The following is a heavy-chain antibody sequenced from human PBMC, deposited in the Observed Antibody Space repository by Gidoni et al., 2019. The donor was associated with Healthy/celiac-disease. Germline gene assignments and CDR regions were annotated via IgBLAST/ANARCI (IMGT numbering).Heavy chain of an antibody. Sequence: EVQLVESVGGWVQPGGSLRLSCAASGFTFSSYSMNWVRQAPGKGLEWVSYISSSSSAIYYADSVKGRFTISRDNAKNSLYLHMNSLRDEDTAVYYCARDGSAYTADYWGQGTLVTVSS. CDR3: ARDGSAYTADY. J-gene: IGHJ4*02. CDR2: ISSSSSAI. V-gene: IGHV3-48*02. D-gene: IGHD4-4*01. CDR1: GFTFSSYS.